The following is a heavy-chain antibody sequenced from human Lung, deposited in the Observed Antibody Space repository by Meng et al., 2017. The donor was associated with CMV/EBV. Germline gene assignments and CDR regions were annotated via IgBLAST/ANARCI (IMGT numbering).Heavy chain of an antibody. J-gene: IGHJ4*02. CDR1: GGSISSSNW. Sequence: GRLQGAVPGLVKPSGTLSLTCAVSGGSISSSNWWSWVRQPPGKGLEWIGEIYHSGSTNYNPSLKSRVTISVDKSKNQFSLKLSSVTAADTAVYYCASFPPPGKQWLVTDYWGQGTLVTVSS. D-gene: IGHD6-19*01. CDR3: ASFPPPGKQWLVTDY. CDR2: IYHSGST. V-gene: IGHV4-4*02.